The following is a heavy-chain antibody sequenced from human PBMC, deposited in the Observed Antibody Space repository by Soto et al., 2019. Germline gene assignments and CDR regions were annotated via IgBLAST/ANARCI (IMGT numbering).Heavy chain of an antibody. D-gene: IGHD6-19*01. J-gene: IGHJ4*02. Sequence: QVQLVESGGGVVQPGRSLRLSCAASGFTFSSYAMHWVRQAPGKGLEWVAVISYDGSNKYYADSVKGRFTISRDNSKNTRYLQMNSLRAEDTAVYYCARDKAVAGLSHDYWGQGTLVTVSS. CDR1: GFTFSSYA. V-gene: IGHV3-30-3*01. CDR3: ARDKAVAGLSHDY. CDR2: ISYDGSNK.